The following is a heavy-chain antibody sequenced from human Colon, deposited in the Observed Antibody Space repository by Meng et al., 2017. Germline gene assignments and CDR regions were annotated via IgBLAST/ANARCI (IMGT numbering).Heavy chain of an antibody. CDR1: GFTFKYYG. V-gene: IGHV3-33*01. D-gene: IGHD3-22*01. J-gene: IGHJ4*02. Sequence: GGSLRLSCSTSGFTFKYYGMHWVRQAPGKGLEWVAVMWSDGIKKYYADSVKGRFTVSRDNSKNTVYLQMNGLRVEDTAVYYCARDNDGSSHYSVFDYWGQGTLVTVSS. CDR3: ARDNDGSSHYSVFDY. CDR2: MWSDGIKK.